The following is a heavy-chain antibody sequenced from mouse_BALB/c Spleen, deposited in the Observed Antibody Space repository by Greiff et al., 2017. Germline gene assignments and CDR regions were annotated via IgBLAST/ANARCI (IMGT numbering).Heavy chain of an antibody. Sequence: EVKLVESGGGLVQPGGSRKLSCAASGFTFSSFGMHWVRQAPEKGLEWVAYISSGSSTIYYADTVKGRFTISRDNPKNTLFLQMTSLRSEDTAMYYCASLNFYGYFDYWGQGTTLTVSS. CDR1: GFTFSSFG. CDR3: ASLNFYGYFDY. J-gene: IGHJ2*01. CDR2: ISSGSSTI. V-gene: IGHV5-17*02. D-gene: IGHD1-1*01.